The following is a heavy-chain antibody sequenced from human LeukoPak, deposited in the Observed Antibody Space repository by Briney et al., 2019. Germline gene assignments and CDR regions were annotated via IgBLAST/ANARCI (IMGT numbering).Heavy chain of an antibody. J-gene: IGHJ4*02. CDR3: AKSGPYYDFWTSPDGGY. CDR1: GFTFSSYA. D-gene: IGHD3-3*01. V-gene: IGHV3-23*01. CDR2: ISGSGGST. Sequence: PGGSLRLSCAAFGFTFSSYAMSWVRQAPGKGLEWVSAISGSGGSTYYADSVKGRFTISRDNSKNTLYLQMNSLRAEDTAVYYRAKSGPYYDFWTSPDGGYWGQGTLVTVSS.